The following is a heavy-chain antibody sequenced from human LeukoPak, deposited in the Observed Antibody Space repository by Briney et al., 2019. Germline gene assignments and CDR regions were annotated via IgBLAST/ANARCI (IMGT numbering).Heavy chain of an antibody. CDR3: AKRYCSSTSCLYIDY. D-gene: IGHD2-2*01. J-gene: IGHJ4*02. CDR2: ISGSGGST. V-gene: IGHV3-23*01. Sequence: PGGSLRLSCAASGFTFSSYAMSWVRQAPGKGLEWVSAISGSGGSTYYADSVKGRFTISRDNSKNTLYLQMNSRRAEATAVYYCAKRYCSSTSCLYIDYWGQGTLVTVSS. CDR1: GFTFSSYA.